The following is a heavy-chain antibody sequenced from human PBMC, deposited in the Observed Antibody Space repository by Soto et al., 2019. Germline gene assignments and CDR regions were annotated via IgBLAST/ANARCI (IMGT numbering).Heavy chain of an antibody. D-gene: IGHD5-12*01. Sequence: ASVKVSCKASGYTFTSYYMHWVRQAPGQGLEWMGIINPSGGSTSYAQKFQGRVTMTRDTSTSTVYMELSSLRSEDTAVYYCARAVYSGYDYSYYYYYGMDVWGQGTTVTVSS. CDR1: GYTFTSYY. CDR2: INPSGGST. J-gene: IGHJ6*02. V-gene: IGHV1-46*01. CDR3: ARAVYSGYDYSYYYYYGMDV.